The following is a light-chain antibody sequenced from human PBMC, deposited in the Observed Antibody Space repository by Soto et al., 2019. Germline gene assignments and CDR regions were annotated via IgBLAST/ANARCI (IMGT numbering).Light chain of an antibody. J-gene: IGKJ1*01. CDR3: QQYNSYRRT. Sequence: DIQMTQSPSTLSESVGDRVTITCRASQSISSWLAWYQQKPGKAPKLLIYKASSLESVVPSRFSGSGSGTEFTLTISSLQPDDFATYYCQQYNSYRRTFGQGTKVEIK. CDR2: KAS. V-gene: IGKV1-5*03. CDR1: QSISSW.